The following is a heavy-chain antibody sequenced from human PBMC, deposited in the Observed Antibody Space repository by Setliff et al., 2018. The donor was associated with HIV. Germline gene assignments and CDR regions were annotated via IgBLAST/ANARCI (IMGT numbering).Heavy chain of an antibody. CDR2: SRNKGNPNPT. J-gene: IGHJ6*03. CDR3: ARDNHYYYYMDV. CDR1: GFTFSDHY. V-gene: IGHV3-72*01. Sequence: PGGSLRLSCAASGFTFSDHYMDWVRQAPGKGLGWVGRSRNKGNPNPTEYAASVKGRFTLSRDDSKNSVSLQMNSLRAEDTAVYSCARDNHYYYYMDVWGKGTTVTVSS.